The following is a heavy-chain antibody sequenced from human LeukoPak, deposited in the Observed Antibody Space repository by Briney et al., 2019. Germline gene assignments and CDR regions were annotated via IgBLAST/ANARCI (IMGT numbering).Heavy chain of an antibody. V-gene: IGHV3-48*03. J-gene: IGHJ6*02. Sequence: AGGSLRLSCAASGFMFSSSEMTWVRQGPGMGLEWVSYISSSGSTIYYADSVKGRFTISRDNAKDSLYLQMSSLRAEDTAVYYCGTGLDVWGQGTTVTVSS. CDR3: GTGLDV. CDR2: ISSSGSTI. CDR1: GFMFSSSE.